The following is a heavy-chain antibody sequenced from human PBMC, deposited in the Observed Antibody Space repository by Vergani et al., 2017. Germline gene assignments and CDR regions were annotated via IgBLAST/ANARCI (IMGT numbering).Heavy chain of an antibody. CDR1: GDSIISRSYY. V-gene: IGHV4-39*01. Sequence: QMQLQESGPGLVTASETLSLTCTVSGDSIISRSYYWGWLRQPPGKGLEWIGSIYNSGNGDSSSSLKSRVTISADTSKNQFSLRLTSVTAADTAVYYCASGKYYSDSTSQFRGRYFDVWGRGTLVTVPS. CDR2: IYNSGNG. J-gene: IGHJ2*01. CDR3: ASGKYYSDSTSQFRGRYFDV. D-gene: IGHD3-16*01.